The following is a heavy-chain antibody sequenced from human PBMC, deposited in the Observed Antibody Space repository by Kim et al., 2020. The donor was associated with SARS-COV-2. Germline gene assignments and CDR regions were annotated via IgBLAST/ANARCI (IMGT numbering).Heavy chain of an antibody. J-gene: IGHJ2*01. V-gene: IGHV4-59*13. CDR1: GGSISSYY. Sequence: SETLSLTCTASGGSISSYYWSWIRQPPGKGLEWIGYIYYSGSTNYNPSLKSRVTISVDTSKNQFSLKLSSVTAADTAVYYCARADMGIDSSSWYINYWYFDLWGRGTLVTVSS. CDR2: IYYSGST. D-gene: IGHD6-13*01. CDR3: ARADMGIDSSSWYINYWYFDL.